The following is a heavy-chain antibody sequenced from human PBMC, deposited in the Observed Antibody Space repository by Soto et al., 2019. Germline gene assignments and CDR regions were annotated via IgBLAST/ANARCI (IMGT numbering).Heavy chain of an antibody. CDR3: ATIGGGYGPGDD. CDR2: INTGNGNT. D-gene: IGHD5-12*01. Sequence: QVQLVQSGAEVKKPGASVKVSCKASGYTFTTYAMSWVRQAPGQRFEWMGWINTGNGNTKYSQKFQGRVTITRDTSASTAYMELSSLTSEDTAVYYCATIGGGYGPGDDWGQGTLVTVSS. CDR1: GYTFTTYA. V-gene: IGHV1-3*04. J-gene: IGHJ4*02.